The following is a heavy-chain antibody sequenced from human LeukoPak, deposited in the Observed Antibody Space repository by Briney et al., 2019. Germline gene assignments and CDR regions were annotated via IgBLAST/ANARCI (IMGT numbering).Heavy chain of an antibody. J-gene: IGHJ5*02. D-gene: IGHD6-13*01. CDR2: ISAYNGNT. CDR3: ARGLGSSWYNWFDP. V-gene: IGHV1-18*01. CDR1: GYTFTSYG. Sequence: ASVKVSCKASGYTFTSYGISWVRQAPGQGLEWMGWISAYNGNTNYAQKLQGRVTMTTDTSTSTAYMELSSLRSEDTAVYYCARGLGSSWYNWFDPWGQGTLVTVSS.